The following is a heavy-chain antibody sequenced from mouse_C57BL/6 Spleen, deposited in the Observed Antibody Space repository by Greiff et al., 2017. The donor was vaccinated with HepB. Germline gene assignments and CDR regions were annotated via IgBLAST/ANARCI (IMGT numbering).Heavy chain of an antibody. CDR2: INPNNGGT. D-gene: IGHD1-1*01. CDR1: GYTFTDYN. Sequence: EVQLQQSGPELVKPGASVKIPCKASGYTFTDYNMDWVKQSHGKSLEWIGDINPNNGGTIYNQKFKGKATLTVDKSSSTAYMELRSLTSEDTAVYYCARGRAYYGSSHWYFDVWGTGTTVTVSS. J-gene: IGHJ1*03. CDR3: ARGRAYYGSSHWYFDV. V-gene: IGHV1-18*01.